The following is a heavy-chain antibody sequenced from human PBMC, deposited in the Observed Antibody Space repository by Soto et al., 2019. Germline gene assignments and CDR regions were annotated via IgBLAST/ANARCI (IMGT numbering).Heavy chain of an antibody. CDR1: GYTFTGYY. J-gene: IGHJ4*02. D-gene: IGHD6-6*01. V-gene: IGHV1-2*02. CDR2: INPNTGGT. Sequence: ASVKVSCKASGYTFTGYYIHWVRQAPGQGLECMGWINPNTGGTKYAQKLQGRVAMTRDTYISTAYMELSWLTSDDTAIYYCAGSTSTIGARLDSWGQGTLVTVSS. CDR3: AGSTSTIGARLDS.